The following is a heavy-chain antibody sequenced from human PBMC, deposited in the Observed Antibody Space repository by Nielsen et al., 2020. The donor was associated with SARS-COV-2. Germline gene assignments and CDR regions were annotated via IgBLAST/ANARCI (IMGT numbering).Heavy chain of an antibody. V-gene: IGHV4-39*01. D-gene: IGHD3-10*01. J-gene: IGHJ4*02. CDR3: ARRRAGLYGSGSYYPIFFDY. CDR2: IYYSGST. Sequence: WIRQPPGKGLEWIGSIYYSGSTYYNPSLKSRVTISVDTSKNQFSLKLSSVTAADTAVYYCARRRAGLYGSGSYYPIFFDYWGQGTLVTVSS.